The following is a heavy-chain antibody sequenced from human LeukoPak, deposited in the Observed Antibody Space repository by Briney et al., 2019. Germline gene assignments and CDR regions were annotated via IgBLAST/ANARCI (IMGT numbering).Heavy chain of an antibody. J-gene: IGHJ4*02. Sequence: PETLSLTCAVYGGSFSGYYWSWIRQPPGKGLEWIGEINHSGSTNYNPSLKSRVTISVDKSKNQFSLKLSSVTAADTAVYYCAGTPRGSGEFDYWGQGTLVTVSS. CDR2: INHSGST. D-gene: IGHD6-19*01. CDR3: AGTPRGSGEFDY. CDR1: GGSFSGYY. V-gene: IGHV4-34*01.